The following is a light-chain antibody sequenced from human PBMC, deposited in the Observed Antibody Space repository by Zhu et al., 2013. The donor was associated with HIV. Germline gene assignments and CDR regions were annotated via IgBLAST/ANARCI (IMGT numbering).Light chain of an antibody. CDR3: QQYGNSPQT. J-gene: IGKJ1*01. Sequence: EIVLTQSPGTLSLSPGERATLSCRASQSVRSTYLAWYQQKPGQAPRLVMYGTSNRATGIPDRFSGGVSGRDFTLNISRLEPEDFAVYYCQQYGNSPQTFGQGTKVEI. CDR1: QSVRSTY. CDR2: GTS. V-gene: IGKV3-20*01.